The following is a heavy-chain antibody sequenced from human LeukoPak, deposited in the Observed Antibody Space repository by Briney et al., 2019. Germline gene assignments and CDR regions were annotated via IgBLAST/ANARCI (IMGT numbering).Heavy chain of an antibody. J-gene: IGHJ3*02. V-gene: IGHV5-51*01. CDR3: VTGTGRAFDI. CDR1: GYSFTSYW. CDR2: IYPGDSDT. Sequence: GESLKISCKGSGYSFTSYWIGWVRPMPGKGLEWMGVIYPGDSDTRYSPSFQGQVTVSADKSINTAYLQWSSLKASDTAMYYCVTGTGRAFDIWGQGTMVTVSS. D-gene: IGHD1-1*01.